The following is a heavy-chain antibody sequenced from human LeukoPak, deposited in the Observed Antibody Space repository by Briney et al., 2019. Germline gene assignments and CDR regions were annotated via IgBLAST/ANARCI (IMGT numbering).Heavy chain of an antibody. Sequence: PGGSLRLSCAASGFTFSSYEMNWVRQAPGKGLEWVSYISSSGSTIYYADSVKGRFTISRDNAKNSLYLQMNSLRAGDTAVYYCARVFRYNWNVGGYDYWGQGTLVTVSS. CDR2: ISSSGSTI. J-gene: IGHJ4*02. V-gene: IGHV3-48*03. CDR1: GFTFSSYE. CDR3: ARVFRYNWNVGGYDY. D-gene: IGHD1-20*01.